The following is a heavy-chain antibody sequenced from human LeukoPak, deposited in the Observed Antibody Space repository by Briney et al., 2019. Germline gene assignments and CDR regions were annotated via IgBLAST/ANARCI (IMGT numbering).Heavy chain of an antibody. CDR1: GGSFSGYY. Sequence: SETLSLTCAVYGGSFSGYYWSWIRQPPGKGLEWIGEINHSGSTNYNPSLKSRVTISVDTSKNQFSLKLSSVTAADTAVYYCARAGGGIAAAGFANYYYYYMDVWGKGTTVTVSS. D-gene: IGHD6-13*01. J-gene: IGHJ6*03. CDR2: INHSGST. CDR3: ARAGGGIAAAGFANYYYYYMDV. V-gene: IGHV4-34*01.